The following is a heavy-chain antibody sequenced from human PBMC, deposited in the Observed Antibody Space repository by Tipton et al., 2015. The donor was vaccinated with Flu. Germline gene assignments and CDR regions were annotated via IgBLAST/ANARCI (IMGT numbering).Heavy chain of an antibody. CDR1: GFTFSTYG. CDR3: AKGQSGYHFYGMDV. CDR2: ISYDEINK. V-gene: IGHV3-30*18. Sequence: RSLRLSCAASGFTFSTYGMHWVRQAPGKGLEWVAVISYDEINKDYVDSVKGRFTISRDNSKSTLYLQMNSLRPDDTALYYCAKGQSGYHFYGMDVWGQGTMVTVSS. J-gene: IGHJ6*02. D-gene: IGHD1-26*01.